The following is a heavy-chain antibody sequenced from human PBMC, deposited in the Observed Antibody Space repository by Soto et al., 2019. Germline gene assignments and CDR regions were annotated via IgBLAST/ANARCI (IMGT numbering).Heavy chain of an antibody. CDR3: ARLPYSSSWYGYYYGMDV. V-gene: IGHV4-39*01. CDR1: GGSISSSSYY. CDR2: IYYSGST. D-gene: IGHD6-13*01. Sequence: QLLESGPGLVKPSETLSLTCTVSGGSISSSSYYWGWIRQPPGKGLEWIGSIYYSGSTYYNPSLKSRVTISVDTSKNQFSLKLSSVTAADTAVYYCARLPYSSSWYGYYYGMDVWGQGTTVTVSS. J-gene: IGHJ6*02.